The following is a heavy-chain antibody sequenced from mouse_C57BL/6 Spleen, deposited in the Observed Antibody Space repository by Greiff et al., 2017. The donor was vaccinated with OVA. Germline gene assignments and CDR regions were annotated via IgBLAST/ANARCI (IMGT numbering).Heavy chain of an antibody. V-gene: IGHV1-55*01. CDR1: GYTFTSYW. D-gene: IGHD1-1*01. Sequence: VKLQQPGAELVKPGASVKMSCKASGYTFTSYWITWVKQRPGQGLEWIGDIYPGSGSTNYHEKFKSKATLTVDTSSSTAYMQLSSLTSEDSAVYYCARESLYVWFAYWGQGTLVTVSA. J-gene: IGHJ3*01. CDR3: ARESLYVWFAY. CDR2: IYPGSGST.